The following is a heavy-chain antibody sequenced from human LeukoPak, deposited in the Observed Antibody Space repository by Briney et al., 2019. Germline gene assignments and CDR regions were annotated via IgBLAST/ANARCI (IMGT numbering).Heavy chain of an antibody. J-gene: IGHJ4*02. D-gene: IGHD2-2*02. CDR3: ARGGIGRDCSSTSCYIIDY. Sequence: PSQTLSLTCTVSGGSISSGGYYWSWIRQHPGKGLEWIGYIYYSGSTYYNPSLKSRVTISVDTSKNQFSLKLSSVTAADTAVYYCARGGIGRDCSSTSCYIIDYWGQGTLVTVSS. V-gene: IGHV4-31*03. CDR2: IYYSGST. CDR1: GGSISSGGYY.